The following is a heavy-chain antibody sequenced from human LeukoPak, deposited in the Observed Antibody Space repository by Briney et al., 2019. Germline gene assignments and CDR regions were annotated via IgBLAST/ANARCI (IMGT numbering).Heavy chain of an antibody. J-gene: IGHJ3*02. V-gene: IGHV4-59*01. CDR2: IYYSGST. D-gene: IGHD3-3*01. Sequence: SETLSLTCDLSGDSLTSYYWSWIRQPPGKGLEWIGYIYYSGSTNYNPSLKSRVTISVDTSKNQFSLKLSSVTAADTAVFYCARVASGYDVFDIWGQGTMVTVSS. CDR1: GDSLTSYY. CDR3: ARVASGYDVFDI.